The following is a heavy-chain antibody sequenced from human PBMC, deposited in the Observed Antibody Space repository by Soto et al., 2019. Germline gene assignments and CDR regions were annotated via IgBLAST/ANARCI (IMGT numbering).Heavy chain of an antibody. J-gene: IGHJ4*02. Sequence: GESLKISCKGSGYSFTNYWISWVRQMPGKGLEWMGRIDPSDSYTNYSPSFQGHVTISADKPISTAYLQWSSLKASGTAMYYCARHEVGSGWFTNFDYWGQGTLVTVSS. CDR3: ARHEVGSGWFTNFDY. CDR1: GYSFTNYW. D-gene: IGHD6-19*01. V-gene: IGHV5-10-1*01. CDR2: IDPSDSYT.